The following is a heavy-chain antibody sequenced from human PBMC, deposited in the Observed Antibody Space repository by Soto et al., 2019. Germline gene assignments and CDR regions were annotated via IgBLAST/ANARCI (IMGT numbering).Heavy chain of an antibody. CDR1: GFTFSSYG. CDR3: AKNNWDGVAYSSGWYLDY. V-gene: IGHV3-30*18. Sequence: QVQLVESGGGVVQPGRSLRLSCAASGFTFSSYGMHWVRQAPGKGLEWVAVISYDGSNKYYADSVKGRFTISRDHSKNTLYLQMNSLRAEDTAVYYCAKNNWDGVAYSSGWYLDYWGQGTLVTVSS. CDR2: ISYDGSNK. D-gene: IGHD6-19*01. J-gene: IGHJ4*02.